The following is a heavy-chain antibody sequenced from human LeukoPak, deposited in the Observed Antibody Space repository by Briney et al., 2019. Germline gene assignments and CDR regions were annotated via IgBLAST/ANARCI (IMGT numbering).Heavy chain of an antibody. CDR1: GGTFSSYA. D-gene: IGHD5-24*01. V-gene: IGHV1-69*04. CDR2: IIPILGIA. CDR3: ARANGLLFDY. Sequence: GASVKVSCKAFGGTFSSYAISWVRQAPGQGLEWMGRIIPILGIANYAQKFQGRVTITADKSTSTAYMELSSLRSEDTAVYYCARANGLLFDYWGQGTLVTVSS. J-gene: IGHJ4*02.